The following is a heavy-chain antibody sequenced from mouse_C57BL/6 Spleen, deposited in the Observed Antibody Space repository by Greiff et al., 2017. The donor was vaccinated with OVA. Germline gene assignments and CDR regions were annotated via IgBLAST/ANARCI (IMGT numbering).Heavy chain of an antibody. CDR3: ARSYYSNLFAY. Sequence: QVQLQQPGAELVKPGASVKLSCKASGYTFTSYWMHWVKQRPGRGLEWIGWIDPNSGGTKYNEKFKSKATLTVDKPSSTAYMQLSSLTSEDSAVYYCARSYYSNLFAYWGQGTLVTVSA. CDR1: GYTFTSYW. J-gene: IGHJ3*01. D-gene: IGHD2-5*01. CDR2: IDPNSGGT. V-gene: IGHV1-72*01.